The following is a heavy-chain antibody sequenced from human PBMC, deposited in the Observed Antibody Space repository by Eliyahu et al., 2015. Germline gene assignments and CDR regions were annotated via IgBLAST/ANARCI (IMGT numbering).Heavy chain of an antibody. V-gene: IGHV3-33*01. CDR3: ARDQMTTVTTFDY. D-gene: IGHD4-17*01. CDR2: IWYDGSNK. Sequence: QVQLVESGGGVVQPGRSLRLXXAAXGFTXSSYGMHWVRQAPGKGLEWVAVIWYDGSNKYYADSVKGRFTISRDNSKNTLYLQMNSLRAEDTAVYYCARDQMTTVTTFDYWGQGTLVTVSS. J-gene: IGHJ4*02. CDR1: GFTXSSYG.